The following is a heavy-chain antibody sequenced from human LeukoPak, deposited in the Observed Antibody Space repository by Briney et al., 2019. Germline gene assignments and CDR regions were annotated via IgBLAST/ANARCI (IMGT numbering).Heavy chain of an antibody. Sequence: PGGSLRLSCAASGFTFSSYAMSCVRQAPGKGLEWVSLITGSGGNTYSADSVKGRFTISRDNSKNTLYLQISSLRAEDTAIYYCAQGTPTGYGTSWFDYWGQGTLVTVSS. J-gene: IGHJ4*02. CDR3: AQGTPTGYGTSWFDY. CDR1: GFTFSSYA. V-gene: IGHV3-23*01. CDR2: ITGSGGNT. D-gene: IGHD6-13*01.